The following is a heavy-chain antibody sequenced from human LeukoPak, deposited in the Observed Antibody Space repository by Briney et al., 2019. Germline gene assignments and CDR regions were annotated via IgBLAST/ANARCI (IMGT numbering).Heavy chain of an antibody. Sequence: GGSLRLSCAASGFTFSSYGMHWVRQAPGKGLEWVAVISYDGSNKYNADSVKGRFTISRDNSKNTLYLQMNSLRAEDTAVYYCAKDPRSSGSYYNVDYWGQGTLVTVSS. CDR1: GFTFSSYG. V-gene: IGHV3-30*18. CDR2: ISYDGSNK. CDR3: AKDPRSSGSYYNVDY. J-gene: IGHJ4*02. D-gene: IGHD3-10*01.